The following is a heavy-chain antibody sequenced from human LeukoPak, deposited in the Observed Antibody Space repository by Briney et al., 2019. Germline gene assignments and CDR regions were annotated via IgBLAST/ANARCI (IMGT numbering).Heavy chain of an antibody. V-gene: IGHV3-23*01. CDR1: AFTFSRYP. CDR3: AKDLPIVGATSGLAFDI. D-gene: IGHD1-26*01. Sequence: GGSLRLSCAASAFTFSRYPMSWVRQAPGKGLEWVSAISGSDGSTYYADSVKGRFTTSRDNSKNTLYLQMNSLRAEDTAVYYCAKDLPIVGATSGLAFDIWGQGTMVTVSS. J-gene: IGHJ3*02. CDR2: ISGSDGST.